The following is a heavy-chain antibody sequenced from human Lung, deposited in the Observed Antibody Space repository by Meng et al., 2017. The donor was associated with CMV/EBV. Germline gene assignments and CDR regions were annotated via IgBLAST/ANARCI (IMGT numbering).Heavy chain of an antibody. J-gene: IGHJ4*02. CDR1: GLSFNRHS. V-gene: IGHV3-21*06. CDR3: ASWNDIDCYMYSFDY. Sequence: SCAGSGLSFNRHSLNWVRQTPGKGLEWVSRISGTSDYTWYADSVKGRFTISRDNARSSLYLQMNSLRLEDTAVYYCASWNDIDCYMYSFDYWGQGXLVTVSS. D-gene: IGHD1-1*01. CDR2: ISGTSDYT.